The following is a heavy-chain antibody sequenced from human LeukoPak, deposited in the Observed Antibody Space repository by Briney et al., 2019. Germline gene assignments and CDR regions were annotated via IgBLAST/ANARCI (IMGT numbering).Heavy chain of an antibody. CDR3: ARLPEGSSGWYCFDY. J-gene: IGHJ4*02. CDR2: IYPGDSDT. D-gene: IGHD6-19*01. V-gene: IGHV5-51*01. Sequence: GESLKISCKGSGYSFTSYWIGWVRQMPGKGLEWMGIIYPGDSDTRYSPSFQGQVTISADKSISTAYLQWSSLKASDTAMYYCARLPEGSSGWYCFDYWGQGTLVTVSS. CDR1: GYSFTSYW.